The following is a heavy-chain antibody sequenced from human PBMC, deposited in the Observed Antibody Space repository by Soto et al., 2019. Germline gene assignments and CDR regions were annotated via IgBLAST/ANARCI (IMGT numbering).Heavy chain of an antibody. V-gene: IGHV1-2*02. Sequence: ASVKVSCKASGYTFTGYYMHWVRQAPGQGLEWMGWINPNSGGTNYAQKFQGRVTMTRDTSISTAYMELSRLRSDDTAVYYCARDLSAPYKITTNVDPWGQGTLVTVS. J-gene: IGHJ5*02. CDR2: INPNSGGT. CDR3: ARDLSAPYKITTNVDP. D-gene: IGHD3-22*01. CDR1: GYTFTGYY.